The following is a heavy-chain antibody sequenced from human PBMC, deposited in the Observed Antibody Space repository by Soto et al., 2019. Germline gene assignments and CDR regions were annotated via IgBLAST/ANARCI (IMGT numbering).Heavy chain of an antibody. CDR2: ISSSSSYI. D-gene: IGHD3-3*01. Sequence: GGSLXLSCAASGFTFSSDSMNWVRQAPGKGLEWVSYISSSSSYIYYADSVKRRFTISRGNAKNSLSLQMHSPRAEDTALYYCARDGDCAFWRPPLSWLVPWGQGALVADCS. J-gene: IGHJ5*02. CDR1: GFTFSSDS. V-gene: IGHV3-21*05. CDR3: ARDGDCAFWRPPLSWLVP.